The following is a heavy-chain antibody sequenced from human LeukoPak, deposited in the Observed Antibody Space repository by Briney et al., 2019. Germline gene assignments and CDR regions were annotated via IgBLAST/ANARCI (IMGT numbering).Heavy chain of an antibody. J-gene: IGHJ5*02. CDR2: ISAYNGNT. V-gene: IGHV1-18*01. D-gene: IGHD4-17*01. Sequence: ASVKVSCKASGYTFTSYGISWVRQAPGQGLEWMGWISAYNGNTNYAQKLQGRVTMTTDTSTSTAYMELRSLRSDDTAVYYCARDISDGEHGNWFDPWGQGTLVTVSS. CDR1: GYTFTSYG. CDR3: ARDISDGEHGNWFDP.